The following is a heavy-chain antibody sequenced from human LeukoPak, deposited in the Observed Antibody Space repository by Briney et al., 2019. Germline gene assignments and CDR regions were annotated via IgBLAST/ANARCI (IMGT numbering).Heavy chain of an antibody. J-gene: IGHJ6*02. V-gene: IGHV3-21*01. CDR2: ISSSGTYV. CDR1: GFTFSSYS. Sequence: GGSLRLSCAASGFTFSSYSMNWVRQAPGKGLEWVSSISSSGTYVYYADSVKGRFTISRDNAKNSLSLQMNSLRAEDTAVYYCARGRYSGYDYYYYGMDVWGQGTTVTVSS. CDR3: ARGRYSGYDYYYYGMDV. D-gene: IGHD5-12*01.